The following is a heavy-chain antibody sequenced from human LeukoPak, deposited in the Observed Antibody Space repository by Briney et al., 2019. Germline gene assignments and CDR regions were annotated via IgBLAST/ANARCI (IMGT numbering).Heavy chain of an antibody. Sequence: SETLSLTCNVSGGSIDNEYWTWIRQPPGKGLEWIGYVYYSGSTNYNPSLKSRVTISVDTSKNQFSLKLSSVTAADTAVYYCARVIQSGSYYYLDYWGQGTLVTVSS. D-gene: IGHD1-26*01. CDR3: ARVIQSGSYYYLDY. CDR2: VYYSGST. V-gene: IGHV4-59*01. CDR1: GGSIDNEY. J-gene: IGHJ4*02.